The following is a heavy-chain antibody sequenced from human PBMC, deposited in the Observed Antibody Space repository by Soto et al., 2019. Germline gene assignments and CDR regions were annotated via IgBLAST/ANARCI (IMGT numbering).Heavy chain of an antibody. V-gene: IGHV3-43*01. J-gene: IGHJ4*02. Sequence: EVQLVESGGVVVQPGGSLRLSSAAYGFTFDDYTMHWVRKAPGKGLEWVSLISWDGGSTYYADSVKGRFTISRDNSKNSLYLQMNSLRTEDTALYYCAKDPGDYWGQGTLVTVSS. CDR3: AKDPGDY. CDR2: ISWDGGST. CDR1: GFTFDDYT.